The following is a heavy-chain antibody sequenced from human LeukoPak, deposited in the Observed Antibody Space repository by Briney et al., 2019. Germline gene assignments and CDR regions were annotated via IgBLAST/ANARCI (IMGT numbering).Heavy chain of an antibody. J-gene: IGHJ4*02. Sequence: ASVKVSCKASGGTFSSYAISWVRQAPGQGLEWMGGIIPIFGTANYAQKFQGRVTITTDESTSTAYMELSSLRSEDTAVYYCARHFGSGYYRDYWGQGTLVTVSS. CDR3: ARHFGSGYYRDY. CDR1: GGTFSSYA. D-gene: IGHD3-3*02. CDR2: IIPIFGTA. V-gene: IGHV1-69*05.